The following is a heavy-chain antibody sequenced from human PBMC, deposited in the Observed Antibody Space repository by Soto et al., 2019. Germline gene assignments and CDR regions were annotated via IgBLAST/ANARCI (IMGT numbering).Heavy chain of an antibody. Sequence: QVQLQESGPGLVKPSQTLSLTCTVSGGSISSGGYYWSWIRQHPGKGLEWSGYIYYSGSTYYNPSLKSRVTLSVDTSKNQSSLKLSSVTAADTAVYYCARGGIAAAAPPDYWGQGTLVTVSS. D-gene: IGHD6-13*01. J-gene: IGHJ4*02. V-gene: IGHV4-31*03. CDR1: GGSISSGGYY. CDR3: ARGGIAAAAPPDY. CDR2: IYYSGST.